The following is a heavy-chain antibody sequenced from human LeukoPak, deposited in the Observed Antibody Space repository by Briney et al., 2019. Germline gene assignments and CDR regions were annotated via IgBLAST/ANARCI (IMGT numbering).Heavy chain of an antibody. V-gene: IGHV4-4*07. CDR1: GGSISSYY. J-gene: IGHJ4*02. CDR3: AVVGGNGDYYFDY. CDR2: IYTSGST. Sequence: PSETLSLTCTVSGGSISSYYWSWIRQPAGKGLEWIGRIYTSGSTNYNPSLKSRVTMSVDTSKNQFSPKLSPVTAADTAVYYCAVVGGNGDYYFDYWGQGTLVTVSS. D-gene: IGHD4-23*01.